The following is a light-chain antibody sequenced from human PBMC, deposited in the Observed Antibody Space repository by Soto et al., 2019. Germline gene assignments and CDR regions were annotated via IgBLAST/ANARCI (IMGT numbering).Light chain of an antibody. CDR1: QNIGTW. Sequence: DIQMPQSPSSVSASVGDRVTITCRACQNIGTWLTWYQQKPGKAPKRLIYAASTLQNGVPSTFSVSGAGTDFTLTISSLQPDDFATYYCQQASAFPLTCGQGTRLEIK. CDR3: QQASAFPLT. V-gene: IGKV1-12*01. J-gene: IGKJ5*01. CDR2: AAS.